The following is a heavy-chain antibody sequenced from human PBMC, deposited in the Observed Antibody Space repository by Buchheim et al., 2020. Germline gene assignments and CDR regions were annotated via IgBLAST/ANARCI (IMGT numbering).Heavy chain of an antibody. CDR1: GFNFSRYA. J-gene: IGHJ5*01. Sequence: EVRLLESGGGLLQPGGSLRLSCAASGFNFSRYAMSWVRQAPGKGPEWVSGIGGSGGSIYYAESVEGRFTISRDHSTKTLYLQMNSLRAEDTAVYYCAKEVGYSSGWFDSWGQGTL. D-gene: IGHD6-19*01. V-gene: IGHV3-23*01. CDR3: AKEVGYSSGWFDS. CDR2: IGGSGGSI.